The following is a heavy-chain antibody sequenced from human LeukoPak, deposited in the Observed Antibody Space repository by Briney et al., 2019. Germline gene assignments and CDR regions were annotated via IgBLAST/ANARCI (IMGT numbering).Heavy chain of an antibody. CDR3: ARIGEQLLADY. CDR2: ISSSGTNYI. J-gene: IGHJ4*02. D-gene: IGHD1/OR15-1a*01. V-gene: IGHV3-21*01. Sequence: GGSLRLSCAASGFTFSIYSMNWVRQAPGKGLEWVSSISSSGTNYIYYADSVKGRFTISRDNAKNSLYLQMNSLRAEDTAVYYCARIGEQLLADYWGQGTLVTVSS. CDR1: GFTFSIYS.